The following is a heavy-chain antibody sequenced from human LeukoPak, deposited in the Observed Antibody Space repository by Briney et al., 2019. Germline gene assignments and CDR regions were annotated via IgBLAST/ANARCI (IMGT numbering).Heavy chain of an antibody. CDR2: ISGSGGST. CDR3: AKRITIFGVAKDLDY. V-gene: IGHV3-23*01. J-gene: IGHJ4*02. D-gene: IGHD3-3*01. Sequence: GGSLRLSCAASGFTFSSYAMSWVRQAPGKGREWVSAISGSGGSTYYADSVKGRFTISRDNSKNTLYLQMNSLRAEDTAVYYCAKRITIFGVAKDLDYWGQGTLVTVSS. CDR1: GFTFSSYA.